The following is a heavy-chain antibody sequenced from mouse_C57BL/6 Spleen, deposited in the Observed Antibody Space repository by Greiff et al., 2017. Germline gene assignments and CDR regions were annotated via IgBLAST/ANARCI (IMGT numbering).Heavy chain of an antibody. CDR3: GRGRNYFGD. CDR1: GYTFTNYS. V-gene: IGHV1-47*01. Sequence: VHLKQSGAELVKPGASVKMSCKASGYTFTNYSIEWVKQNHGKSLEWIGNFNPCNDDTKYTEKFKGKATLTVEKSSSTDYWEHSRLTSDDYAVYCCGRGRNYFGDWGQVTTLTVSS. J-gene: IGHJ2*01. CDR2: FNPCNDDT.